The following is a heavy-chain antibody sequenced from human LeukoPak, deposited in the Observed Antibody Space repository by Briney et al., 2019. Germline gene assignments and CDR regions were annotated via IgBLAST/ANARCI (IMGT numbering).Heavy chain of an antibody. J-gene: IGHJ4*02. CDR1: GGTFSSYT. V-gene: IGHV1-69*04. Sequence: SVKVSCKASGGTFSSYTISWVRQAPGQGLEWMGRIIPILGIANYAQKFQGRVTITADKSTSTAYMELSSLRSEDTAVYYCARETDFWSGHYYFDYWGQGALVTVSS. CDR2: IIPILGIA. CDR3: ARETDFWSGHYYFDY. D-gene: IGHD3-3*01.